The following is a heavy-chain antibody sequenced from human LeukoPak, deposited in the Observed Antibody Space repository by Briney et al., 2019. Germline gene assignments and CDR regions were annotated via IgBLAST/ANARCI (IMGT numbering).Heavy chain of an antibody. CDR1: GSPFSSST. J-gene: IGHJ4*02. Sequence: PGGSLLLCCAATGSPFSSSTMCGGRPAPGKGVGGVSGISGGGGSTYYADSVKGRFTISRDNSKNTLYLQMNSLRAEDTAVYYCAKVVSGSDCYSIDYWGQGTLVTVSS. CDR2: ISGGGGST. CDR3: AKVVSGSDCYSIDY. V-gene: IGHV3-23*01. D-gene: IGHD1-26*01.